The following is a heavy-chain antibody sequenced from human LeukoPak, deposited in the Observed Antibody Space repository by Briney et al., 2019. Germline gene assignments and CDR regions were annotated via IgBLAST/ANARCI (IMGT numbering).Heavy chain of an antibody. CDR2: IWYDGSNK. CDR1: GFTFSSYG. V-gene: IGHV3-33*01. Sequence: SGGSLRLSYAASGFTFSSYGMHWDRQAPGKGLEWVAVIWYDGSNKYYADSVKGRFTISRDNSKNTLYLQMNSLRAEDTAVYYCARDFGSYYFDYWGQGTLVTVSS. J-gene: IGHJ4*02. CDR3: ARDFGSYYFDY. D-gene: IGHD1-26*01.